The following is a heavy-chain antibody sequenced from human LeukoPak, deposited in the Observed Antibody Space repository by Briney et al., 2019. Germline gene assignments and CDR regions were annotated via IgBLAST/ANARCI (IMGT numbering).Heavy chain of an antibody. J-gene: IGHJ4*02. CDR3: ARDLRSYYGSGSSNY. D-gene: IGHD3-10*01. V-gene: IGHV1-18*01. Sequence: GASVKVSCKASGYTFTSYGISWVRQAPGQGLEWMGWISAYNGNTNYAQKLQGRVTMTTDTSTSTAYMELRSLRSDDTAVYYCARDLRSYYGSGSSNYWGQGTLVTVSS. CDR2: ISAYNGNT. CDR1: GYTFTSYG.